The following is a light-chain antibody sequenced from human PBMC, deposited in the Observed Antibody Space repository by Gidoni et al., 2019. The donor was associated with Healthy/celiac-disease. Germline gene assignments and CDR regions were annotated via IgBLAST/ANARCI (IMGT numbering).Light chain of an antibody. CDR1: ESVSSY. J-gene: IGKJ4*01. Sequence: SPNTLSLSPGERATLSCRASESVSSYLAWYQQKPVQAPSLLIYDASNRATGIPARFSGSGSGTDFTLTISSLEPEDFAVYYCQQRSNWPLTFGGGTKVEIK. V-gene: IGKV3-11*01. CDR2: DAS. CDR3: QQRSNWPLT.